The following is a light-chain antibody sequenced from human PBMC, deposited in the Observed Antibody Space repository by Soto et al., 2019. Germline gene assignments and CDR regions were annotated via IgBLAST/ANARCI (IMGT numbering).Light chain of an antibody. V-gene: IGLV2-14*03. CDR1: SSDVGRHNA. Sequence: QSVLTQPASVSGSPGQSITISCSGTSSDVGRHNAVSWYQQHPGEVPQLMIYDVSIRPSGISDRLSASKSGNMASLTISGLQAEDEADYYCSSYRVGGSYVFGTGTKVTVL. CDR3: SSYRVGGSYV. J-gene: IGLJ1*01. CDR2: DVS.